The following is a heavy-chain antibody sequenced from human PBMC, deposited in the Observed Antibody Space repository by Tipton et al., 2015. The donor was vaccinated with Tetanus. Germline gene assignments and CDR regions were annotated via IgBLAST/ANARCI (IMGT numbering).Heavy chain of an antibody. D-gene: IGHD2-15*01. V-gene: IGHV5-51*01. Sequence: VQLVQSGPEVKKPGESLKISCQTSGFSFTNYWIGWVRQMPGKGLEWMGMIYPDDSDTRYSPSFQGQVTISADKSSRTAFLQWRSLEASDTATYYCARRAPPVAVAGQNFDFWGQGTLVTVSS. CDR3: ARRAPPVAVAGQNFDF. CDR1: GFSFTNYW. J-gene: IGHJ4*02. CDR2: IYPDDSDT.